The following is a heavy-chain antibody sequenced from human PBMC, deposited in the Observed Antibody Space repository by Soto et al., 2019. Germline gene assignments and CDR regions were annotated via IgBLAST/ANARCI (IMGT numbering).Heavy chain of an antibody. V-gene: IGHV3-11*01. J-gene: IGHJ4*02. D-gene: IGHD3-10*02. CDR3: ATVFRSSNFNY. CDR2: ITSSSSTI. CDR1: GLSFSDYY. Sequence: QVELVESGGGLVKPGGSLRLSCAASGLSFSDYYMSWIRQAPGKGLEWIAYITSSSSTIYYADSVNSLYLQLDSLRAEDTAVYYCATVFRSSNFNYWGQGTLVTVSS.